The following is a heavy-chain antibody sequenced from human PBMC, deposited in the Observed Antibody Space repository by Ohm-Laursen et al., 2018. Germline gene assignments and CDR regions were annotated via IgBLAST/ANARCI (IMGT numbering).Heavy chain of an antibody. V-gene: IGHV3-30*18. D-gene: IGHD1/OR15-1a*01. CDR1: GFTLSSYG. Sequence: RSLRLSCTASGFTLSSYGIHWVRQAPGKGLEWMAVIAYDGTNQYYSDSVKSRFTISRDNSKNTLYLQMNSLRAEDTAVYYCAKDGTSYYYYGMDVWGQGTTVTVSS. CDR3: AKDGTSYYYYGMDV. J-gene: IGHJ6*02. CDR2: IAYDGTNQ.